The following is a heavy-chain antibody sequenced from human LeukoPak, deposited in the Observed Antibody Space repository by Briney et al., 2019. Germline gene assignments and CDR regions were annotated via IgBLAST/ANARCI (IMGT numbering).Heavy chain of an antibody. CDR3: ARDGFSSGYPYDAFDI. Sequence: QPGGSLRLSCAASGFTVSSNYMSWVRQAPEKGLEWVSVIYSGGSTYYADSVKGRFTISRDNSKNTLHLQMNSLRAEDTAVYYCARDGFSSGYPYDAFDIWGQGTMVTVSS. CDR1: GFTVSSNY. CDR2: IYSGGST. V-gene: IGHV3-53*01. J-gene: IGHJ3*02. D-gene: IGHD3-22*01.